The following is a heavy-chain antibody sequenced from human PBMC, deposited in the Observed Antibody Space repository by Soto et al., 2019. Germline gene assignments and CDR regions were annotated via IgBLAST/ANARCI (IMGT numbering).Heavy chain of an antibody. Sequence: QVQLVQSGAEVKKPGSSVKVSCKTSGVSFNNNGIGWVRQAPGHGLEWMGGVSPPFRTSNYARKFQGRISITADASTGTVNTERSSLTSEATAQYYCARVLYYGSGSYAPYGMDVWGQGTTVTVSS. D-gene: IGHD3-10*01. CDR1: GVSFNNNG. CDR2: VSPPFRTS. V-gene: IGHV1-69*01. CDR3: ARVLYYGSGSYAPYGMDV. J-gene: IGHJ6*02.